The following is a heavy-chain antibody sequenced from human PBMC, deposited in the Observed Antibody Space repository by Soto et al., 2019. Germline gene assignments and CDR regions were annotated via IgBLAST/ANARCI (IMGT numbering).Heavy chain of an antibody. D-gene: IGHD2-15*01. CDR2: IYYSGST. CDR1: GASISGYY. CDR3: ARGYCRGGTCYSKVFDY. Sequence: SETLSLTCIVSGASISGYYWNWIRQPPGKGLEWIGYIYYSGSTSYNPSLKSRVTILPDTSKSQFSLKLTSVTAADTAVYYCARGYCRGGTCYSKVFDYWSQGTLVTVSS. J-gene: IGHJ4*02. V-gene: IGHV4-59*08.